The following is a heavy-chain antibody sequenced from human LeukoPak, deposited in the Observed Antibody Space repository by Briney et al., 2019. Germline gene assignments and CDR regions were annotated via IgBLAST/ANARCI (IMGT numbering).Heavy chain of an antibody. V-gene: IGHV3-23*01. Sequence: GGSLRLSCAASGFTFNSYTMSWVRQAPGKGLEWVSTISSSGGSTYYADSVKGRFTISRDNSKNTLSLQMNSLRAEDTAVYYCAKEVARGAFDIWGQGTMVTVSS. D-gene: IGHD5-12*01. CDR3: AKEVARGAFDI. CDR2: ISSSGGST. J-gene: IGHJ3*02. CDR1: GFTFNSYT.